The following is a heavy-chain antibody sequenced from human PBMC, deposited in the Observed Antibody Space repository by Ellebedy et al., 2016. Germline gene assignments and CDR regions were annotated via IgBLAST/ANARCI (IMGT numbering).Heavy chain of an antibody. D-gene: IGHD5-12*01. V-gene: IGHV1-8*01. CDR1: GYTFTNFE. J-gene: IGHJ6*02. CDR3: ARWDSGFLSGVYYNYGMDV. Sequence: ASVKVSCXASGYTFTNFEINWVRQATGQGLEWMGWMNPNSGKTGYAQKFQGRVTMTRDTSTNTAYMELSSLRSEDTAVYYCARWDSGFLSGVYYNYGMDVWGQGTTVTVSS. CDR2: MNPNSGKT.